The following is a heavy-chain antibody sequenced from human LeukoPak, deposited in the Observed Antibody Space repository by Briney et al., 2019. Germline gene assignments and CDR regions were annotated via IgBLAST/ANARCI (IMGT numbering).Heavy chain of an antibody. CDR1: GFTLSNFA. Sequence: GGSLRLSCAASGFTLSNFAMTWVRQAPGQGLEWVSSITGSGALTYYADSVKGRFTISKDNAMDTLFLQMNSLRADDTAVYFCAKDKSDGSGYQFDSWGQGSLVIVSS. CDR2: ITGSGALT. V-gene: IGHV3-23*01. D-gene: IGHD3-10*01. CDR3: AKDKSDGSGYQFDS. J-gene: IGHJ4*02.